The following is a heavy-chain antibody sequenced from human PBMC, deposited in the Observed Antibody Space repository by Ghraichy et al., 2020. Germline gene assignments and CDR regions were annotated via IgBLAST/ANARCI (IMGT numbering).Heavy chain of an antibody. CDR1: GGSIGIYW. CDR2: IYYRGST. V-gene: IGHV4-59*08. CDR3: ARQGNYGTNYHKQPDY. Sequence: SQTLSLTCTVSGGSIGIYWWSWIRQPPGKGLEWIGNIYYRGSTNYNPSLNSRVSISLDTSKNQFSLTLNSVTAADTAVYYCARQGNYGTNYHKQPDYWGQGALVTVSS. J-gene: IGHJ4*02. D-gene: IGHD2-8*01.